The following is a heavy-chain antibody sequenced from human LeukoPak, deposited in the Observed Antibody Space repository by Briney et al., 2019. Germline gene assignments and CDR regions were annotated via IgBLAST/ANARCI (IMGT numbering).Heavy chain of an antibody. Sequence: SETLSLTCTVSGYSISSGYYWGWIRQPPGKGLEWIGSIYHSGSTYYNPSLKSRVTISVDTSKNQFSLKLSSVTAADTAVYYCARTVLDSSGWYFFYWGQGTLVTVSS. V-gene: IGHV4-38-2*02. J-gene: IGHJ4*02. CDR3: ARTVLDSSGWYFFY. D-gene: IGHD6-19*01. CDR1: GYSISSGYY. CDR2: IYHSGST.